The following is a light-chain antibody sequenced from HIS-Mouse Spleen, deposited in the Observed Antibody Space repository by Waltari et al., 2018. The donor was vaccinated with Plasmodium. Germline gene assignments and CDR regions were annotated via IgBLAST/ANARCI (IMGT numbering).Light chain of an antibody. CDR2: GAS. V-gene: IGKV3-20*01. CDR1: QSVSSSY. CDR3: QQYGSSPIT. Sequence: EIVLTQSPGTLSLSPGERATISCRARQSVSSSYLAWYQQKPGKAPRLLILGASSRATGIPDRFSGSGSGTDFTLTISRLEPEDFAVYYCQQYGSSPITFGQGTRLEIK. J-gene: IGKJ5*01.